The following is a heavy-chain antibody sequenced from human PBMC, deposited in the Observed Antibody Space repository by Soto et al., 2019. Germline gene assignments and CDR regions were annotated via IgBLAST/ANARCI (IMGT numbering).Heavy chain of an antibody. J-gene: IGHJ4*02. V-gene: IGHV3-23*01. CDR1: GFTFSTYA. CDR2: ISDSGGST. CDR3: AKLRSSSRPYFDY. D-gene: IGHD6-6*01. Sequence: PGGSLRLSCAASGFTFSTYAMSWVRQAPGKGLEWVSAISDSGGSTYYADSVKGRFTISRDNSKNTLYLQMNSLRAEDTAVYYCAKLRSSSRPYFDYWGQGTLVTVSS.